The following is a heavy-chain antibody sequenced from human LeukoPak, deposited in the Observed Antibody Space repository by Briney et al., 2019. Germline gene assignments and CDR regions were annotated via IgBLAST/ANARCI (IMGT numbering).Heavy chain of an antibody. D-gene: IGHD3-22*01. CDR3: ARATFIVEATTTGAFDV. CDR1: GFTFSSHV. J-gene: IGHJ3*01. V-gene: IGHV3-21*06. Sequence: GGSLRLSCAASGFTFSSHVMNWVRQAPGKGLEWVSSISSSGRYLYYADSVRGRFTISRDNAKNSLYLELNSLRAEDTAIYYCARATFIVEATTTGAFDVWGQGTLATVSS. CDR2: ISSSGRYL.